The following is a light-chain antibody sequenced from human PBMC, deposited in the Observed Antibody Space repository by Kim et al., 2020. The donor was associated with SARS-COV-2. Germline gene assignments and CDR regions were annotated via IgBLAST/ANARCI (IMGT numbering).Light chain of an antibody. CDR1: QSISSY. CDR3: QHSYSTPPT. J-gene: IGKJ4*01. V-gene: IGKV1-39*01. CDR2: AAS. Sequence: DIQMTQSPSSLSASVGDRVTITCRASQSISSYLNWYQQKPGKAPKLLIYAASSLQSGVPSRFSGSGSGTDFTLTISSRQPEDFATYYCQHSYSTPPTFGGGTKVDIK.